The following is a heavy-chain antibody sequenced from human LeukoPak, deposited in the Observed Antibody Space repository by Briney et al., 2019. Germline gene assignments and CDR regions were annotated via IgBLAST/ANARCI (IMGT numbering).Heavy chain of an antibody. CDR1: GGTFSSYT. CDR2: IIPILGIA. Sequence: SVKVSCKASGGTFSSYTISWVRQAPGQGLEWMGRIIPILGIANYAQKFQGRVTITADKSTSTAYMELSSLRSEDTAVYYCAREGCGSTSCYAVSWFDPWGQGTLVTVSS. J-gene: IGHJ5*02. CDR3: AREGCGSTSCYAVSWFDP. D-gene: IGHD2-2*01. V-gene: IGHV1-69*04.